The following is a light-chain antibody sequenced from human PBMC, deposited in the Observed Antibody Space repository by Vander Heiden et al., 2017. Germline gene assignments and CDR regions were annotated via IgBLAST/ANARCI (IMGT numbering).Light chain of an antibody. CDR2: EVP. J-gene: IGLJ2*01. CDR1: TSDVGGYNY. V-gene: IGLV2-14*01. Sequence: QSALTQPAFVSGSPGQSITISCTGSTSDVGGYNYVSWYQQHPGKAPKLMIYEVPNRPSGVSNRFSGSKSGNTASLTISGLQAEDEAHYYCSSYITSSTPVIFGGGTKLTVL. CDR3: SSYITSSTPVI.